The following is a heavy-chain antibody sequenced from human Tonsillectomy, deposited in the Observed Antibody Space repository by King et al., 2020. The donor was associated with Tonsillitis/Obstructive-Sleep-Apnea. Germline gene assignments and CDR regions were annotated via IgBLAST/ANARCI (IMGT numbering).Heavy chain of an antibody. CDR2: ISSSSSYI. V-gene: IGHV3-21*01. J-gene: IGHJ4*02. Sequence: VQLVESGGGLVKPGGSLRLSCAASGFTFSSYSMNWVRQAPGKGLEWVSSISSSSSYIYYADSVKGRFTISRDNAKNSLYLQMNSLRAEDTAVCYCAREAAYGDYENFDYWGQGTLVTVSS. CDR3: AREAAYGDYENFDY. CDR1: GFTFSSYS. D-gene: IGHD4-17*01.